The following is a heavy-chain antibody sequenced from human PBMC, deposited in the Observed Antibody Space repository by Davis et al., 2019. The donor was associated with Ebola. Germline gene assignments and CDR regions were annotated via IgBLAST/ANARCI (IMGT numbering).Heavy chain of an antibody. CDR1: GFTFSSYS. Sequence: GESLKISCAASGFTFSSYSMNWVSQAPGKGLEWVSSISSSSSYIYYADSVKGRFTISRDNAKNSLYLQMNSLRAEDTAVYYCARVPAASIELWTHFDYWGQGTLVTVSS. CDR3: ARVPAASIELWTHFDY. V-gene: IGHV3-21*04. J-gene: IGHJ4*02. CDR2: ISSSSSYI. D-gene: IGHD5-18*01.